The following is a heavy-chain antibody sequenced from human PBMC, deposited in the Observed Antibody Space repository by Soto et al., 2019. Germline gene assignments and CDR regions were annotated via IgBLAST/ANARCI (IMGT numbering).Heavy chain of an antibody. CDR1: GGSISSYY. D-gene: IGHD2-2*02. V-gene: IGHV4-59*01. CDR2: IYYSGST. CDR3: ARGGWGYCISTSCYSFDY. J-gene: IGHJ4*02. Sequence: PSETLSLTCTVSGGSISSYYWSWIRQPPGKGLEWIGYIYYSGSTNYNPSLKSRVTISVDTSKNQFSLKLSSVTAADTAVYYCARGGWGYCISTSCYSFDYWGQGTLVTVSS.